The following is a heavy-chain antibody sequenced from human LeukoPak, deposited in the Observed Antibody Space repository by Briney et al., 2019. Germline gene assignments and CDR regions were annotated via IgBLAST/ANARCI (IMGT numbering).Heavy chain of an antibody. Sequence: QPGGSLRLSCAATGFTFNNYAMHWVRQAPGKGLEWVAVVSFDGSNKYYADSVKGRFTISRDNSKNTLYLQMNSLRAEDTAVYYCARDGDYGDYNYWGQGTLVTVSS. CDR1: GFTFNNYA. J-gene: IGHJ4*02. V-gene: IGHV3-30*14. CDR3: ARDGDYGDYNY. CDR2: VSFDGSNK. D-gene: IGHD4-17*01.